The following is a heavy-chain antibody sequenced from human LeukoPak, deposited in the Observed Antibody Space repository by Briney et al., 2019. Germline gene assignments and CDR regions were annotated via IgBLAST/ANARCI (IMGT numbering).Heavy chain of an antibody. Sequence: APVKVSCKASGYTFSNYDINWVRQATGQGLEWMGWMNPNSGNTGYAQKFQGRVTMTRNTSISTAYMELSSLRSEDTAVYYCARGITIFGVVTLDYWGQETLVTVSS. CDR3: ARGITIFGVVTLDY. V-gene: IGHV1-8*01. CDR1: GYTFSNYD. D-gene: IGHD3-3*01. J-gene: IGHJ4*02. CDR2: MNPNSGNT.